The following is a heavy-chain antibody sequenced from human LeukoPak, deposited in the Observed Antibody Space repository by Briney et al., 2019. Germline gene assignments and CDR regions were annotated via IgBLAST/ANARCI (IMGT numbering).Heavy chain of an antibody. CDR2: ITPIVGTA. J-gene: IGHJ4*02. V-gene: IGHV1-69*01. D-gene: IGHD5-24*01. CDR1: VGTFGRYA. CDR3: AIDHEVATIRYFDG. Sequence: GASVNVSCKASVGTFGRYAISWVRQAPGQGLEWMGGITPIVGTATYAQKFQGRVTITAEESTRTAYMALSRLRSEDPALYYCAIDHEVATIRYFDGWGEGTLVTASS.